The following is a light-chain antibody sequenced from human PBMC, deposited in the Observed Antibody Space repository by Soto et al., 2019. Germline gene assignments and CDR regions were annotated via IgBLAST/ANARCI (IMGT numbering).Light chain of an antibody. CDR2: GAS. CDR3: HQYNNWPRT. CDR1: QSVSSN. J-gene: IGKJ4*01. Sequence: EIVMTQSPATLSVSPGERATLSCRASQSVSSNLAWYQQKPGQAPRLLIYGASIRATGIPARFSGSGSGTEFSLTISSLQSEDFAVYYCHQYNNWPRTFGGGTKVEIK. V-gene: IGKV3D-15*01.